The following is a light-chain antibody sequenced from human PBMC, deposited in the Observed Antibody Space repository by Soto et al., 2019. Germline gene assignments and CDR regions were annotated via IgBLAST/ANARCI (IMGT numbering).Light chain of an antibody. CDR2: EVS. CDR3: SSYTSSTTWV. J-gene: IGLJ3*02. CDR1: SSDVGGYNY. V-gene: IGLV2-14*01. Sequence: QSVLTQPASMSGSPGQSITISCTGTSSDVGGYNYVSWYQQHPGKAPKLMIYEVSNRPSGVSNRFSGSKSDNTASLTISGLQAEDEADYYCSSYTSSTTWVFGGGTKLTVL.